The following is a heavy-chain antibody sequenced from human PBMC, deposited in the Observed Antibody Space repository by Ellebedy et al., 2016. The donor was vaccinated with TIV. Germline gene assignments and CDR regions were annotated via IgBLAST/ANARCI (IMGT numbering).Heavy chain of an antibody. CDR3: VRDGGRDGYTYWYFDL. D-gene: IGHD5-24*01. CDR1: GNTFSSYN. J-gene: IGHJ2*01. CDR2: ISTTSSNI. Sequence: GGSLRLSCAASGNTFSSYNMNWVRQAPGKGLQWVSYISTTSSNIYYAYSVKGRFTISRDNAKNSLTLQMDSLRDEDTAVYYCVRDGGRDGYTYWYFDLWGRGTLVTVSS. V-gene: IGHV3-48*02.